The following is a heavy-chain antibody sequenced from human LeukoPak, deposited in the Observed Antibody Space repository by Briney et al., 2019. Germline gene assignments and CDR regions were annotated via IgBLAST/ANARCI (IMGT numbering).Heavy chain of an antibody. D-gene: IGHD2/OR15-2a*01. CDR1: GSTFTDYY. J-gene: IGHJ3*02. CDR2: INPNSGGT. Sequence: ASVKVSCKASGSTFTDYYMHWVRQAPGQGLEWMGWINPNSGGTNYAQKFQGRVTMTRDTSISTAYMELSRLRSDDTAVYYCARSLLFPRAFDIWGQGTMVTVSS. CDR3: ARSLLFPRAFDI. V-gene: IGHV1-2*02.